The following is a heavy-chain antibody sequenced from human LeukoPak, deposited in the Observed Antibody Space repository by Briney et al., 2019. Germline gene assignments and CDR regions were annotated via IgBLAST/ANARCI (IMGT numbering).Heavy chain of an antibody. CDR2: INAGNGNT. D-gene: IGHD2-2*01. J-gene: IGHJ6*03. Sequence: ASVKVSCKASGYTFTSYVIHWVRQAPGQRLEWMGWINAGNGNTKYSQEFRDRVTITRDTSASKAYMELSSLRSEDMAVYYCARARYQTRIWPKSRYDYYHYMDVWGKGTTVTISS. V-gene: IGHV1-3*03. CDR1: GYTFTSYV. CDR3: ARARYQTRIWPKSRYDYYHYMDV.